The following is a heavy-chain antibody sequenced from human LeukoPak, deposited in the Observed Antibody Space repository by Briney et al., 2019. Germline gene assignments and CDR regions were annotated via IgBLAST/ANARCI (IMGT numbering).Heavy chain of an antibody. J-gene: IGHJ4*02. Sequence: SETLSLTCTVSGGSIGSYYWSWIRQSPGKGLDWIGYIYYSGITNYNPSLKSRVTISVDTSKNQFSLKLSSVTAADTAVYYCARVRDSGYYDFDYWGQGTLVTVSS. V-gene: IGHV4-59*01. CDR2: IYYSGIT. CDR3: ARVRDSGYYDFDY. D-gene: IGHD3-22*01. CDR1: GGSIGSYY.